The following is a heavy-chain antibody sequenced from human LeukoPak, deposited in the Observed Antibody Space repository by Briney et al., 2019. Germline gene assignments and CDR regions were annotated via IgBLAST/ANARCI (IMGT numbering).Heavy chain of an antibody. Sequence: GASVKVSCKASGYTFTSYYMHWVRQAPGQGLEWMGIINPSGGSTSYAQKFQGRVTMTRDMSTSTVYMELSSLRSEDTAVYYCARDMYSSSSSYYYYYMDVWGKGTTVTVSS. J-gene: IGHJ6*03. CDR3: ARDMYSSSSSYYYYYMDV. CDR1: GYTFTSYY. V-gene: IGHV1-46*01. CDR2: INPSGGST. D-gene: IGHD6-6*01.